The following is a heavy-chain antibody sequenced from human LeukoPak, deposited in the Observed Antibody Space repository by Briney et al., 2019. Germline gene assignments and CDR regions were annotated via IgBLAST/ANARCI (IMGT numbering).Heavy chain of an antibody. Sequence: ASVKVSCKGSGFTFTSSAMQWVRQARGQRLEGIGWIVVGSGNTNYAQKFQERVTITRDMSTSTAYMERSSLRSEDTAVYYCAAVPIRYDSSGYADDYWGQGTLVTGSS. CDR2: IVVGSGNT. D-gene: IGHD3-22*01. CDR1: GFTFTSSA. J-gene: IGHJ4*02. V-gene: IGHV1-58*02. CDR3: AAVPIRYDSSGYADDY.